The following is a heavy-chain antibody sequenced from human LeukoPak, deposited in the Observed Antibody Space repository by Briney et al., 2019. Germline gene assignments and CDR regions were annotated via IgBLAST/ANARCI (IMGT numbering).Heavy chain of an antibody. CDR3: AKVGQ. CDR2: ISWNTVAI. J-gene: IGHJ4*02. V-gene: IGHV3-9*01. Sequence: GGSLRLSCVASGFIFDDYIMHWVRQAPGKGLEWVAGISWNTVAIAYADSVRSRFTISRDNAKKSLYLQMKSLRPEDTALYYCAKVGQWGQGTLVTVSS. CDR1: GFIFDDYI.